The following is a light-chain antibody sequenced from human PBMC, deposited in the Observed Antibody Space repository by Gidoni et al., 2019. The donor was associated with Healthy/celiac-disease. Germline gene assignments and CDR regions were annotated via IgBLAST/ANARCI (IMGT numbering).Light chain of an antibody. J-gene: IGKJ1*01. CDR1: QSVLYSSNNKNY. Sequence: DIVITKSPDSLAVSLGERATINCKSSQSVLYSSNNKNYLPWYQQTPGQPHQLLIDWASTREAGVPDGFSGSGSGTDFTLIISILQADDAAVYYRQQDYSTPRTFGQXTKVEIK. V-gene: IGKV4-1*01. CDR2: WAS. CDR3: QQDYSTPRT.